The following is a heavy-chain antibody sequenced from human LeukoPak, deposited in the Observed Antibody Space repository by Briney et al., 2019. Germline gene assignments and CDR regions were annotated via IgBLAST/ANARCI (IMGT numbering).Heavy chain of an antibody. CDR1: GFSFSWRA. V-gene: IGHV3-23*01. J-gene: IGHJ3*02. D-gene: IGHD3-10*01. CDR3: ATVAYGSGLFYAFDI. CDR2: IIYGSGIT. Sequence: GGSLRLSCAASGFSFSWRAMSWVRQAPGKELEWVSSIIYGSGITYYADSVKGRFTISTDNSRTTLYLQMNSLRAEDTAVYYCATVAYGSGLFYAFDIWGQGTLVAVSS.